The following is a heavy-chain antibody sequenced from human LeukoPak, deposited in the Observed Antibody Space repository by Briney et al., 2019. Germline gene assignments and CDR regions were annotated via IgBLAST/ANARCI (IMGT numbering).Heavy chain of an antibody. J-gene: IGHJ5*02. CDR2: TNHSGST. CDR1: GGSFSGYY. CDR3: ASGLVRGDCSSTSCSNWFDP. D-gene: IGHD2-2*01. V-gene: IGHV4-34*01. Sequence: SETLSLTCAVYGGSFSGYYWSWIRQPAGKGLDWIGVTNHSGSTNYNPSLKSRVTISVDTSKNQFSLKLSSVTAADTAVYYCASGLVRGDCSSTSCSNWFDPWGQGTLVTVPS.